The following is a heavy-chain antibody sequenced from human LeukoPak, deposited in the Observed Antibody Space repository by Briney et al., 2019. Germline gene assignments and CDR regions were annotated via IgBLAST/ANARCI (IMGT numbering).Heavy chain of an antibody. D-gene: IGHD1-26*01. Sequence: PGGSLRLSCVGSGFIFRSYAVTWVRQAPGKGLEWVSSITANGDATYYADSVKGRFTISRDNSKNTLYLQMNSLRAEDTAVYYCAKDVSKRELPDYWGQGTLVTVSS. V-gene: IGHV3-23*01. CDR1: GFIFRSYA. CDR2: ITANGDAT. CDR3: AKDVSKRELPDY. J-gene: IGHJ4*02.